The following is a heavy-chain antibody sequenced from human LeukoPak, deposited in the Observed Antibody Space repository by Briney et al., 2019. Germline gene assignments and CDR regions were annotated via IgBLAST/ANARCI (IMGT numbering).Heavy chain of an antibody. V-gene: IGHV3-7*01. Sequence: GGSLRLSCAASGFIFSSYWMSWVRQAPGKGLEWVANINQDGTEKYYVDSVKGRFTISRDNAKNSVYLQMNSLRAEDTAAYYCARDRRVLRYFDWLLDYWGQGSLVTVSS. CDR1: GFIFSSYW. CDR2: INQDGTEK. D-gene: IGHD3-9*01. CDR3: ARDRRVLRYFDWLLDY. J-gene: IGHJ4*02.